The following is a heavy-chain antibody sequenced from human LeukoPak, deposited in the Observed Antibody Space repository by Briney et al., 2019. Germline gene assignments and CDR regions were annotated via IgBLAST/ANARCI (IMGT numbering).Heavy chain of an antibody. V-gene: IGHV3-11*04. J-gene: IGHJ4*02. Sequence: GGSLRLSCAASGFTFSDYYMSWIRQAPGKGLEWVSYISSSGSTIYYADSVKGRFTISRDNSKNTLYLQMNSLRAEDTAVYYCAKDGFCSSTSCGYFDYWGQGTLVTVSS. CDR1: GFTFSDYY. D-gene: IGHD2-2*01. CDR3: AKDGFCSSTSCGYFDY. CDR2: ISSSGSTI.